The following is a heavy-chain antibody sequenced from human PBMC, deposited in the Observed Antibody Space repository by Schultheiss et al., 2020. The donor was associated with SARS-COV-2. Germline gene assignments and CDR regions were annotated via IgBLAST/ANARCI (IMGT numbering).Heavy chain of an antibody. J-gene: IGHJ4*02. CDR2: ISSSGSTI. V-gene: IGHV3-23*01. CDR3: TTDNDY. Sequence: GGSLRLSCAASGFTFSSYAMSWVRQAPGKGLEWVSYISSSGSTIYYADSVKGRFTISRDNSKNTLYLQMNSLKTEDTAVYYCTTDNDYWGQGTLVTVSS. CDR1: GFTFSSYA.